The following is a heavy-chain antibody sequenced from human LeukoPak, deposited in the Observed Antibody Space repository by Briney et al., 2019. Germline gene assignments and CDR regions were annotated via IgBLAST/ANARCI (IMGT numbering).Heavy chain of an antibody. CDR1: GDTFSSYA. CDR2: IIPIYGTP. D-gene: IGHD7-27*01. J-gene: IGHJ6*03. Sequence: SVKVSCKVSGDTFSSYAFSWLRQAPGQGLEWMGGIIPIYGTPNYAQKFQGRVTITTDESTSTAYMELSSLRSEDTAVYYCARDHWGIVENGYDYFYYDMDVWGKGTTVTASS. CDR3: ARDHWGIVENGYDYFYYDMDV. V-gene: IGHV1-69*05.